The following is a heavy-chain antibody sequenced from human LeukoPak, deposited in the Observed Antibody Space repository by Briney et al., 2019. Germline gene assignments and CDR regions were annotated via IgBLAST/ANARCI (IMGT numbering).Heavy chain of an antibody. CDR3: ASYCSGGTCYLGFDY. V-gene: IGHV4-39*01. J-gene: IGHJ4*02. Sequence: SETLSLSCTVSGGSISSSSYYWGWVRQPPGKGLEWIGSIHYSGSTYYNPSLKSQLTMSVDTSKNQFSLKLSSVTAADTAVYYCASYCSGGTCYLGFDYWGQGTLVTVSS. CDR1: GGSISSSSYY. D-gene: IGHD2-15*01. CDR2: IHYSGST.